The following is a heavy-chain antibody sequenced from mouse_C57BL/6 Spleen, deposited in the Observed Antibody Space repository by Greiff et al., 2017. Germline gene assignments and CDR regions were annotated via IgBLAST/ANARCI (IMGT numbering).Heavy chain of an antibody. D-gene: IGHD4-1*01. CDR3: ARGKLGRFDY. CDR2: INPGSGGT. J-gene: IGHJ2*01. Sequence: QVQLQQSGAELVRPGTSVKVSCKASGYAFTNYLIEWVKQRPGQGLEWIGVINPGSGGTNYNEKFKGKATLTADKSSSTAYMQLGSLTSEDSAVYFCARGKLGRFDYWGQGTTLTVSS. V-gene: IGHV1-54*01. CDR1: GYAFTNYL.